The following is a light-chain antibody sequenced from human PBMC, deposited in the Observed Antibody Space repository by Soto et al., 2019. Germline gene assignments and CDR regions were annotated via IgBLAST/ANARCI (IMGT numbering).Light chain of an antibody. Sequence: DIVMTQTPLSSPVTLGQPASISCRSSQGLVHSDGNTYLSWLQQRPGQPPRLLIYEISNRFSGVPDRFSGSGAGTDFTLKISRVEAEDVGIYYCMQATQFPYTFGQGTKREIK. CDR1: QGLVHSDGNTY. J-gene: IGKJ2*01. CDR3: MQATQFPYT. V-gene: IGKV2-24*01. CDR2: EIS.